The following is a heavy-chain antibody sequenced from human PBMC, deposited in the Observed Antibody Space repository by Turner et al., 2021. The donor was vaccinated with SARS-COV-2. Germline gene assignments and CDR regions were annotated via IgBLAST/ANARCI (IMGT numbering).Heavy chain of an antibody. J-gene: IGHJ4*02. D-gene: IGHD3-9*01. CDR2: IYYSGST. CDR1: GGSISSGAYY. V-gene: IGHV4-31*03. CDR3: ARAGTDWLQYYYFDY. Sequence: QVQLQESGPGLVQPSQTLSLTCTVSGGSISSGAYYWSWIRQHPGKGLEWIGYIYYSGSTYYNPSRKSRVTISVDTSKNQFSLKLSSVTAADTAVYYCARAGTDWLQYYYFDYWGQGTLVTVSS.